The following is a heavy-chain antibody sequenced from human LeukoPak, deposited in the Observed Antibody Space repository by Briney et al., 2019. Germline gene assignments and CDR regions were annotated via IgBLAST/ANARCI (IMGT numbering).Heavy chain of an antibody. Sequence: GGSLRLSCAASGFTVSTKYMTWVRQAPGKGLEWVSVLYSGGNTYYADSVKGRFSIYRDNSKNTLYLQMNSLRAEDTAVYYCATSTGWPGFDFWGQGTLVTVSS. CDR3: ATSTGWPGFDF. CDR1: GFTVSTKY. V-gene: IGHV3-66*01. CDR2: LYSGGNT. J-gene: IGHJ4*02. D-gene: IGHD6-19*01.